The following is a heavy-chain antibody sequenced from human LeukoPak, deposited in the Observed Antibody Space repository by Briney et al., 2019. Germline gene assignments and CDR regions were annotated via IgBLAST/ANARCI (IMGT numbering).Heavy chain of an antibody. CDR1: GYTFTSHG. J-gene: IGHJ4*02. Sequence: ASVTVSCKASGYTFTSHGISWVRQAPGQGLEWMGWISAYNGNTNYAQKLQGRVTMTTDTSTSTAYMELRSLRSDDTAVYYCARSCGGDCYFDYWGQGTLVTVSS. CDR3: ARSCGGDCYFDY. V-gene: IGHV1-18*01. D-gene: IGHD2-21*02. CDR2: ISAYNGNT.